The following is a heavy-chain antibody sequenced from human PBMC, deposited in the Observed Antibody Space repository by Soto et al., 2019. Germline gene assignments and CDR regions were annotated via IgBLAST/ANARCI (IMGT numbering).Heavy chain of an antibody. J-gene: IGHJ5*02. CDR3: AKGDHDKGGLNWFHP. CDR2: ISHDGRDK. Sequence: GGSLRLSCAASGFTFSHYGMHWVRQALGKGVEWVAVISHDGRDKYYADSVKGRFTISRDNSKNTLYLQMNSLRAEDTAVYHCAKGDHDKGGLNWFHPWGQGTLVTSPQ. CDR1: GFTFSHYG. V-gene: IGHV3-30*18. D-gene: IGHD5-12*01.